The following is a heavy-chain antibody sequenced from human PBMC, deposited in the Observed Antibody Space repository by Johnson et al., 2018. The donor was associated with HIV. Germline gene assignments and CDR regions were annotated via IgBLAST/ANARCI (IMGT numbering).Heavy chain of an antibody. J-gene: IGHJ3*02. V-gene: IGHV3-30*04. CDR2: ISYDGTKK. CDR1: GFTFSQFA. CDR3: ARVLWFGELFSRAFDI. Sequence: QVHLVESGGGVVQPGRSLRLSCAASGFTFSQFAMHWVRQAPGKGLEWVAIISYDGTKKYYADSVRGRFIISRDNSKNTLYLQMNSLRAEDTALYYCARVLWFGELFSRAFDIWGQGTMVAVSS. D-gene: IGHD3-10*01.